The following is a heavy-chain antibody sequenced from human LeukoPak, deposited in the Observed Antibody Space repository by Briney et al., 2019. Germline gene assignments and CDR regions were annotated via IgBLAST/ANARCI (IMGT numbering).Heavy chain of an antibody. CDR3: AKRNDYGDHGGFDY. CDR2: ISGSGGST. V-gene: IGHV3-23*01. D-gene: IGHD4-17*01. J-gene: IGHJ4*02. Sequence: GGSLRLSCAASGFTFSSYAMSWVRQAPGKGPEWVSAISGSGGSTYYADSVKGRFTISRDNSKNTLYLQMNSLRAEDTAVYYCAKRNDYGDHGGFDYWGQGTLVTVSS. CDR1: GFTFSSYA.